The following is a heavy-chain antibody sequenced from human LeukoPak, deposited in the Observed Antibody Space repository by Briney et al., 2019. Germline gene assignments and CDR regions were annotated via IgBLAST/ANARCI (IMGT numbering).Heavy chain of an antibody. D-gene: IGHD1-1*01. Sequence: LSGGSLRLSCAASGFTFSDYDMHCVLQATGKGLEWVSAIGTAGDTYYTGSVKGRFTISRENAKNSLYLQMNSLRAGDTAVYYCARVAKERVGGVYYFDYWGQGTLVTVSS. CDR1: GFTFSDYD. V-gene: IGHV3-13*01. CDR3: ARVAKERVGGVYYFDY. CDR2: IGTAGDT. J-gene: IGHJ4*02.